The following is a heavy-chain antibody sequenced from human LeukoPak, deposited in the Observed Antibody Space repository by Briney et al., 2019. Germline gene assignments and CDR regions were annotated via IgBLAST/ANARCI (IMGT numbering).Heavy chain of an antibody. CDR1: GGTFSSYA. Sequence: GASVKVSCKASGGTFSSYAISWVRQAPGLGLEWMGGIIPIFGTANYAQKFQGRVTITADESTSTAYMELSSLRSDDTAVYYCARYDGGDYLPFGYYGMDVWGQGTTVTVSS. D-gene: IGHD2-21*02. CDR3: ARYDGGDYLPFGYYGMDV. V-gene: IGHV1-69*13. CDR2: IIPIFGTA. J-gene: IGHJ6*02.